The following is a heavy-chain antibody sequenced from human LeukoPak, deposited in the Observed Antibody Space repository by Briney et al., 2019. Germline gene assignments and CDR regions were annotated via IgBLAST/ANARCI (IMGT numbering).Heavy chain of an antibody. V-gene: IGHV3-23*01. J-gene: IGHJ4*02. D-gene: IGHD3-16*01. CDR3: AKLHRLGGQVITSYFDY. Sequence: PGGSLRLSCAASGFTFSSYAMSWVRQAPGKGLEWVSAISGSGGSTYYADSVKGRFTISRDNSKNTLYLQMNSLRAEDTAVHYCAKLHRLGGQVITSYFDYWGQGTLVTVSS. CDR1: GFTFSSYA. CDR2: ISGSGGST.